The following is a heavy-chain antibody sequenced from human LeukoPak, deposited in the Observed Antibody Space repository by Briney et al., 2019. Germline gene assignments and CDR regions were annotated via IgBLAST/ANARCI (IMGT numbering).Heavy chain of an antibody. D-gene: IGHD3-3*01. CDR3: AKTSYDFWSGYYKGFDY. V-gene: IGHV1-69*05. CDR1: GGTFSSYA. CDR2: IIPIFGTA. Sequence: SVKVSCKASGGTFSSYAISWVRQAPGQGLEWMGGIIPIFGTANYAQKFQGRVTITTDESTSTAYMELSSLRSEDTAVYYCAKTSYDFWSGYYKGFDYWGQGTPVTVSS. J-gene: IGHJ4*02.